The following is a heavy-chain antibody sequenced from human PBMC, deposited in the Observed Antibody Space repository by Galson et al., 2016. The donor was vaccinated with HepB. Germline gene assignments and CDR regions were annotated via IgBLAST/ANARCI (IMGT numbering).Heavy chain of an antibody. CDR2: VNTYTGDA. V-gene: IGHV1-18*01. CDR3: ASRGGYDAFDI. Sequence: SVKVSCKASSDTLSNYGFSWVRQAPGQGLEWMGGVNTYTGDAAYPQRFQDRVTMTTDTSTKTAYMELRSLRSDDTAVYYCASRGGYDAFDIWGQGTMITVSS. J-gene: IGHJ3*02. D-gene: IGHD5-12*01. CDR1: SDTLSNYG.